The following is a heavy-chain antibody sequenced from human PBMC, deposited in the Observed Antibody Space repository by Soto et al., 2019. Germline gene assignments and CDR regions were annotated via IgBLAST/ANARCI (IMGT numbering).Heavy chain of an antibody. CDR1: GFMFSNYW. CDR2: IKQDGSDK. V-gene: IGHV3-7*01. Sequence: GGSLRLSCAASGFMFSNYWMSWVRQAPGKGLEWAAIIKQDGSDKYYVDSVKGRFTISRDNAKNSLYLQMNSLRIEDAAVYYCARNREYAFDYWGRGTLVTVSS. CDR3: ARNREYAFDY. J-gene: IGHJ4*02.